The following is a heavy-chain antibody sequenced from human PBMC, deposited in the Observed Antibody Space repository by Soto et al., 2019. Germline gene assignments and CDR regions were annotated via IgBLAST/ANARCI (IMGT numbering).Heavy chain of an antibody. CDR3: ARLLLQSECQLTGGAFDI. CDR1: GYRFTGYW. J-gene: IGHJ3*02. V-gene: IGHV5-51*03. Sequence: EVQLVQSGAEVKKPGESLRISCKASGYRFTGYWIGWVRQMPGKGLEWMGIIYPIDSDTRYSPSFRGQVTISADKSINTAYLQWTTLKASDTAMYYCARLLLQSECQLTGGAFDIWGQGTLVTVSS. CDR2: IYPIDSDT. D-gene: IGHD7-27*01.